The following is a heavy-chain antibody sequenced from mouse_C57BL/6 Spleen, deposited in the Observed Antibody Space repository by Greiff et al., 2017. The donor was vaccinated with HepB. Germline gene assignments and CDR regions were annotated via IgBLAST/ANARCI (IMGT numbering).Heavy chain of an antibody. V-gene: IGHV5-4*03. D-gene: IGHD2-1*01. Sequence: DVKLVEPGGGLVKPGGSLKLSCAASGFTFSSYAMSWVRQTPEKRLEWVATISDGGSYTYYPDNVKGRFTISRDNAKNNLYLQMSHLKSEDTAMYYCARNGNYYYYAMDYWGQGTSVTVSS. CDR3: ARNGNYYYYAMDY. J-gene: IGHJ4*01. CDR1: GFTFSSYA. CDR2: ISDGGSYT.